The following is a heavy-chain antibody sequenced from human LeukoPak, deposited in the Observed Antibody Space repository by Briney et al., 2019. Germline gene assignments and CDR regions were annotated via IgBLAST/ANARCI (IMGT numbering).Heavy chain of an antibody. CDR1: GGTFSSYA. CDR3: ASAVTYYYDSSGPPRFDY. D-gene: IGHD3-22*01. CDR2: IIPIFGTA. J-gene: IGHJ4*02. V-gene: IGHV1-69*13. Sequence: GASVKVSCKASGGTFSSYAISWVRQAPRQGLEWMGGIIPIFGTANYAQKFQGRVTITADESTSTAYMELSSLRSEDTAVYYCASAVTYYYDSSGPPRFDYWGQGTLVTVSS.